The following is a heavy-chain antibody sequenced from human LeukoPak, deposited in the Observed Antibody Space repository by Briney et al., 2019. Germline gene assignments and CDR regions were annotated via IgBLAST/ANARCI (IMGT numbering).Heavy chain of an antibody. D-gene: IGHD6-19*01. J-gene: IGHJ3*02. CDR2: INAGNGNT. CDR1: GYTFTSYA. Sequence: ASVKVSCKASGYTFTSYAMHWVRQAPGQRLEWMGWINAGNGNTKYSQKFQGRVTITRDTSASTAYMELSSLRSEDTAVYYCARGRQQWLRGAFDIWGQGTMVTVSS. CDR3: ARGRQQWLRGAFDI. V-gene: IGHV1-3*01.